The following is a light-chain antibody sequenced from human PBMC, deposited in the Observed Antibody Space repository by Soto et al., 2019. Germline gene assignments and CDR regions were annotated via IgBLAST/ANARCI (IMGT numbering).Light chain of an antibody. CDR3: CSYAGSYIWV. CDR2: GVS. V-gene: IGLV2-11*01. J-gene: IGLJ2*01. CDR1: SSDVGGYNY. Sequence: QSALTQPRSVSGSPGQSVTISCTGTSSDVGGYNYVSWYQQHPGKAPKLMIYGVSKRPSGVPDRFSGSKSGNTASLTISGLPAEDEADYFCCSYAGSYIWVFGGGIKVTVL.